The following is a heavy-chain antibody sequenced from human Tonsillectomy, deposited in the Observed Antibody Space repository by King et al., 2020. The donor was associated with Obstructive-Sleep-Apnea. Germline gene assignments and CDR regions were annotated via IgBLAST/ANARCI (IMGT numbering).Heavy chain of an antibody. J-gene: IGHJ4*02. CDR2: ISWDSDSI. Sequence: VQLVESGGGLVQPGRSLRLSCAASGFTFDDYAIHWVRQTPGKGLEWVSGISWDSDSIGYADSVKGRFTISRDNAKNSLYLQMNSLRPEDKALYYCAKDTLTGYTYGRGFDYWGQGTLVTVSS. V-gene: IGHV3-9*01. D-gene: IGHD5-18*01. CDR1: GFTFDDYA. CDR3: AKDTLTGYTYGRGFDY.